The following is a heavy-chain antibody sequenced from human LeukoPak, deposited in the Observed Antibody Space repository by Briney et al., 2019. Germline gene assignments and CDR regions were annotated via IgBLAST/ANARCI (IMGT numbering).Heavy chain of an antibody. D-gene: IGHD1-26*01. Sequence: SGTLSLTCAVYGGSFSGYYWSWIRQPPGKGLEWIGEINHSGSTNYNPSLKSRVTISVDTSKNQFSLKLSSVTAADTAVYYCASNGVGATGVDYWGQGTLVTVSS. CDR3: ASNGVGATGVDY. CDR2: INHSGST. J-gene: IGHJ4*02. CDR1: GGSFSGYY. V-gene: IGHV4-34*01.